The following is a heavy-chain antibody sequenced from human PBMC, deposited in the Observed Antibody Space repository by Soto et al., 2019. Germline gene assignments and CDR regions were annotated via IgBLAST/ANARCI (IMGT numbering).Heavy chain of an antibody. V-gene: IGHV3-23*01. J-gene: IGHJ4*02. CDR2: ISGSGGST. D-gene: IGHD2-2*01. CDR1: RFTFTSYA. Sequence: GGSLTLSCAVPRFTFTSYAISWIRQAPGKGLEWVSAISGSGGSTYYADSVKGRFTISRDNSKNTLYLQMNSLRAEDTAVYYCAKASIVVVTAAMWWDYWGQGT. CDR3: AKASIVVVTAAMWWDY.